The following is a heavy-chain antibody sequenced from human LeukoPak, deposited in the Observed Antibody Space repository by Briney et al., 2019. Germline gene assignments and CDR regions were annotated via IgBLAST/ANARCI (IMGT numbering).Heavy chain of an antibody. Sequence: PSETLSLTCTVSGGSISSSSYYWGWIRQPPGKGLEWIGSIYYSGSTYYNPSLKSRVTISVDTSKNQFSLKLSSVTAADTAVYYCARETLYCSSTSCLIPDNWGQGTLVTVSS. CDR3: ARETLYCSSTSCLIPDN. D-gene: IGHD2-2*01. V-gene: IGHV4-39*07. CDR1: GGSISSSSYY. J-gene: IGHJ4*02. CDR2: IYYSGST.